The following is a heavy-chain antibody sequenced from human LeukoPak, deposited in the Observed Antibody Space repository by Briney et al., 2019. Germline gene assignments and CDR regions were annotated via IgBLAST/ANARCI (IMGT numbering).Heavy chain of an antibody. D-gene: IGHD3-16*02. Sequence: SETLSLTCAVSGYSISSGYYWGWIRQPPGKGPEWIGSIYHSGSTYYNPSLKSRVTISVDTSKNQFSLKLSSVTAADTAVYYCARAVLYDYVWGSYRSVGEDYFDYWGQGTLVTVSS. CDR3: ARAVLYDYVWGSYRSVGEDYFDY. CDR1: GYSISSGYY. V-gene: IGHV4-38-2*01. J-gene: IGHJ4*02. CDR2: IYHSGST.